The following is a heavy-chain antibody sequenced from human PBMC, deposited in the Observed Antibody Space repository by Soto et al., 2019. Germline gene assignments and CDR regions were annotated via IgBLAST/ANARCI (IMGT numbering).Heavy chain of an antibody. CDR2: ISWNSETI. CDR1: GFTVDDYA. J-gene: IGHJ4*02. CDR3: AKDMKWGGMTTIHNFES. V-gene: IGHV3-9*01. Sequence: EVQLVESGGGLVQPGRSLRLSCAASGFTVDDYAMHWVRQAPGKGLEWVSGISWNSETIDYADSVKGRFTISRDNAKSSLFLQMNSLRPDDTALYYCAKDMKWGGMTTIHNFESWGQGTLVTVSS. D-gene: IGHD4-17*01.